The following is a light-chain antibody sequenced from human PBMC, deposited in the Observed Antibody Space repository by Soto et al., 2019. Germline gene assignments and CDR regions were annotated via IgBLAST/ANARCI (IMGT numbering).Light chain of an antibody. Sequence: QSALTQPASVSGSPGQSITISCTRTTSDVGGHNSVSWFQQHPGKAPKLIIYQVSSRPSDISNRFSGSKSGNTASLTISGLQAEDEADYYCNSYSSDITPYVFGTGTKLTVL. CDR2: QVS. V-gene: IGLV2-14*01. CDR1: TSDVGGHNS. J-gene: IGLJ1*01. CDR3: NSYSSDITPYV.